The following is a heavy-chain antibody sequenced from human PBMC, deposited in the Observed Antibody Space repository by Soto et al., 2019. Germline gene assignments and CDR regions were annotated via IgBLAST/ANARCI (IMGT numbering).Heavy chain of an antibody. Sequence: SETLSLTCAVYGGSFSGYYWSWIRQPPGKGLEWIGEINHSGSTNYNPSLKSRVTISVDTSKNQFSLKLSSVTAADTAVYYCARGAAFGRNSGYDYGSPYYYYYYMDVWGKGTTVTVSS. CDR2: INHSGST. CDR1: GGSFSGYY. J-gene: IGHJ6*03. D-gene: IGHD5-12*01. V-gene: IGHV4-34*01. CDR3: ARGAAFGRNSGYDYGSPYYYYYYMDV.